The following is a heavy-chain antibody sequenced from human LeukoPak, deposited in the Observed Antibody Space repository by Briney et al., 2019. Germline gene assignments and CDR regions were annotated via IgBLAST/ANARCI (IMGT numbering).Heavy chain of an antibody. CDR1: GGSISSYY. CDR2: LSYSGST. V-gene: IGHV4-59*01. Sequence: SETLSLTCTVSGGSISSYYWSWIRQPPGKGLEWIGYLSYSGSTNYNPSLKSRVTISVDTSKNQFSLKLSSVTAADTAVYYCARRPMVRGVIGPFDYWGQGTLVTVSS. J-gene: IGHJ4*02. CDR3: ARRPMVRGVIGPFDY. D-gene: IGHD3-10*01.